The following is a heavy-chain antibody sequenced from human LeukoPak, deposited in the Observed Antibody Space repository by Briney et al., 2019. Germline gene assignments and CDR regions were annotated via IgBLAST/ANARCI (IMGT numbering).Heavy chain of an antibody. CDR1: GFTFSTYG. CDR3: AKRSEYGDDSKYFDS. V-gene: IGHV3-23*01. Sequence: GGSLRLSCSASGFTFSTYGMSWVRQAPGEGLEWVSAISGRDGNTYYADSVKGRFTISRDNSKNTLFLQMNSVRDEDTATYYCAKRSEYGDDSKYFDSWGQGIPVTVSS. D-gene: IGHD4-17*01. J-gene: IGHJ4*02. CDR2: ISGRDGNT.